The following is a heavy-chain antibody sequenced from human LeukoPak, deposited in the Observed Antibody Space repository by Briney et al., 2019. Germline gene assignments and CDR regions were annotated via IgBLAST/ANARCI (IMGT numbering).Heavy chain of an antibody. CDR2: IYYSGST. CDR3: ARGTPYGDYLDY. V-gene: IGHV4-59*01. Sequence: PSETLSLTCTVSGGSISSYYWSWIRQPPGKGLEWIGYIYYSGSTNYNPSLKSRVTISVDTSKNQFSLKLSSVTAADTAVYYCARGTPYGDYLDYWGQGTLVTVSS. J-gene: IGHJ4*02. D-gene: IGHD4-17*01. CDR1: GGSISSYY.